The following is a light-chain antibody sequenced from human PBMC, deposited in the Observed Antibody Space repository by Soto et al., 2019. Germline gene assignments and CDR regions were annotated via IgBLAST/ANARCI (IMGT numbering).Light chain of an antibody. J-gene: IGKJ4*01. CDR3: QQVDSFPLS. V-gene: IGKV1-12*01. Sequence: IQVTQSPSSVSASVGDRVTITCRASQGISGWLAWYQHKPGKAPKLLIYAASSLQSEVPSRFSGSGSGTAFTLTIPSLQPEDFATYYCQQVDSFPLSFGGGTKVEIK. CDR2: AAS. CDR1: QGISGW.